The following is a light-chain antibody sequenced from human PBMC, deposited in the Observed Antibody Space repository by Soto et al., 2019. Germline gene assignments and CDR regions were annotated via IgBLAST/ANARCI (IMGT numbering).Light chain of an antibody. CDR3: QSSDSSLSGVV. CDR2: GNS. CDR1: SSNIGAGYD. V-gene: IGLV1-40*01. J-gene: IGLJ2*01. Sequence: QSVPTQPPSVSGAPGQRVTISCTGSSSNIGAGYDVHWYQQLPGTAPKLLIYGNSNRPSGVPDRFSGSKSGTSASLAITGLQAEDEADYYCQSSDSSLSGVVFGGGTKLTVL.